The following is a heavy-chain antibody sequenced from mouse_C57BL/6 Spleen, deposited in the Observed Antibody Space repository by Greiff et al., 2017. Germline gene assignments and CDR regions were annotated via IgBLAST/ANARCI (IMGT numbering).Heavy chain of an antibody. CDR1: GFTFSSYA. D-gene: IGHD2-5*01. CDR3: ARGRYSKDAMDY. V-gene: IGHV5-4*01. J-gene: IGHJ4*01. CDR2: ISDGGSYT. Sequence: EVQGVESGGGLVKPGGSLKLSCAASGFTFSSYAMSWVRQTPEKRLEWVATISDGGSYTYYPDNVKGRFTISRDNAKNNLYLQMSHLKSEDTAMYYCARGRYSKDAMDYWGQGTSVTVSS.